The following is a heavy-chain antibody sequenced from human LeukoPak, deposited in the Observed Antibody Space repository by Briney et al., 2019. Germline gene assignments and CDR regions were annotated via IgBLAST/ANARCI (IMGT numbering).Heavy chain of an antibody. D-gene: IGHD1-1*01. V-gene: IGHV4-59*01. CDR1: GGSIRNYH. Sequence: SETLSLTCTVSGGSIRNYHWSWIRQPPGKGLEWIGYIYYSGSTNYSPSLKSRVIISVDTSKKQFSLKLRSVTAADTAVYYCATKETNNWSLDIWGQGTMVTVSS. CDR3: ATKETNNWSLDI. CDR2: IYYSGST. J-gene: IGHJ3*02.